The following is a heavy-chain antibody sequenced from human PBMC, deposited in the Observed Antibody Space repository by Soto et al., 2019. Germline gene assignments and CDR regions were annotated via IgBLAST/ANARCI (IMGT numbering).Heavy chain of an antibody. J-gene: IGHJ5*02. Sequence: GESLKISCRTSGYRFTSYWIAWVRHIPGKGLEWMGIIFPSDSDTRYSPSFQGQVTISADRSTSTVFLQWASLKASDTAVYFCARKDKSGYFNWFDPWGQGTLVTVSS. CDR1: GYRFTSYW. D-gene: IGHD3-22*01. CDR2: IFPSDSDT. V-gene: IGHV5-51*01. CDR3: ARKDKSGYFNWFDP.